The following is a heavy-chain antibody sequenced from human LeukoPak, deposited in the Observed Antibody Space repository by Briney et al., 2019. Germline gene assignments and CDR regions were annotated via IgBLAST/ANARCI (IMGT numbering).Heavy chain of an antibody. V-gene: IGHV4-34*01. CDR2: INHSGST. CDR1: GGSFSGYY. Sequence: SETLSLTCAVYGGSFSGYYWSWIRQPPGKGLEWIGEINHSGSTNYNPSLKSRVTISVDTSKNQFSLKLSSVTAADTAVYYCARRSSRRRYSYGPWIYYFDNWGQGTLVTVSS. CDR3: ARRSSRRRYSYGPWIYYFDN. J-gene: IGHJ4*02. D-gene: IGHD5-18*01.